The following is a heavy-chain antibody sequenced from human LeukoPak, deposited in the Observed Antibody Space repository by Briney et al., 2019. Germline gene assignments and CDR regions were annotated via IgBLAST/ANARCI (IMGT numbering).Heavy chain of an antibody. CDR3: ARTIYCSGGSCYSVFDY. CDR1: GYTFTGYY. D-gene: IGHD2-15*01. J-gene: IGHJ4*02. Sequence: ASVKVSCKASGYTFTGYYMHWVRQAPGQGLEWMGRINPNSGGTNYAQKFQGRVTMTRDTSISTAYMELSRLRSDDTAVYYCARTIYCSGGSCYSVFDYWGQGTLSPSPQ. CDR2: INPNSGGT. V-gene: IGHV1-2*06.